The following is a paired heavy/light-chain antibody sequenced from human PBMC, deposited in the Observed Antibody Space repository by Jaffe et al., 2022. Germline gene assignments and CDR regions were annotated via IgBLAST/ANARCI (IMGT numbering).Heavy chain of an antibody. D-gene: IGHD3-16*02. Sequence: EVQLVESGGGLVQPGGSLRLSCAASGFTFSDHYMDWVRQAPGKGLEWVGRTRNKANSYTTEYAASVKGRFTISRDDSKNSLYLQMNSLKTEDTAVYYCARVGTMITFGGVIVYYYYYMDVWGKGTTVTVSS. CDR1: GFTFSDHY. CDR2: TRNKANSYTT. V-gene: IGHV3-72*01. CDR3: ARVGTMITFGGVIVYYYYYMDV. J-gene: IGHJ6*03.
Light chain of an antibody. V-gene: IGKV1-12*01. J-gene: IGKJ4*01. CDR2: AAS. CDR3: QQANSFPAT. Sequence: DIQMTQSPSSVSASVGDRVTITCRASQGISSWLAWYQQKPGKAPKLLIYAASSLQSGVPSRFSGSGSGTDFTLTISSLQPEDFATYYCQQANSFPATFGGGTKVEIK. CDR1: QGISSW.